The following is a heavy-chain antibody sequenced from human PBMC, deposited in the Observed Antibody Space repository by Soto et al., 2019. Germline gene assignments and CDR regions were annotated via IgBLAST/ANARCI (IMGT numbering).Heavy chain of an antibody. CDR2: IYYSGST. CDR3: ARDNSIAVAGFDY. D-gene: IGHD6-19*01. V-gene: IGHV4-31*03. CDR1: GGSISSGGYY. Sequence: PSETLSLTCTVSGGSISSGGYYWSWIRQHPGKGLEWIGYIYYSGSTYYNPSLKSRVTISVDTSKNQFSLKLSSVTAADTAVYYCARDNSIAVAGFDYWGQGTLVTVSS. J-gene: IGHJ4*02.